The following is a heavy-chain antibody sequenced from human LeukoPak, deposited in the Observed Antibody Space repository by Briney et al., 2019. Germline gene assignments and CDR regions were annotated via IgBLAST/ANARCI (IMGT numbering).Heavy chain of an antibody. CDR1: GFILSSHA. D-gene: IGHD3-16*01. V-gene: IGHV3-23*01. CDR3: ARDADVRVQYYFYHLDV. Sequence: PGGSVSVSCAACGFILSSHAMNWVRQAPCMGLDWVSTHGGHHGTFYADSVKGRFTVSRDNSKNTVYLEISSLRAEDTAEYYCARDADVRVQYYFYHLDVWGKGTTVTVSS. J-gene: IGHJ6*03. CDR2: HGGHHGT.